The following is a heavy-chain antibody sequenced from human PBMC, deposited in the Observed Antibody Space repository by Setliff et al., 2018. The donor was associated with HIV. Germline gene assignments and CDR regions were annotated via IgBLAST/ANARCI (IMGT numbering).Heavy chain of an antibody. Sequence: SETLSLTCTVSGDSISSHYWNWIRQPPGKALEWIGYIYNSGSPYYNPSLKSRVTISVDTSKDQFSLRLSSVTAADTAVYYCTRHGAYYEYLTYYYPRYSFDFWGQGTLVTVSS. V-gene: IGHV4-59*08. CDR1: GDSISSHY. CDR2: IYNSGSP. CDR3: TRHGAYYEYLTYYYPRYSFDF. D-gene: IGHD3-9*01. J-gene: IGHJ4*02.